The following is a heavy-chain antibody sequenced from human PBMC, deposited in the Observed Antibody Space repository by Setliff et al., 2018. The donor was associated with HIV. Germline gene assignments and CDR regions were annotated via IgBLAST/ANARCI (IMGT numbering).Heavy chain of an antibody. Sequence: PGGSLRLSCTAFGFIFGDYAMSWVRQAPGKGLEWACSTGSKNYHGTTDYAASVKGRFTISRDDSRSIAYLQMNNLKTEDTAVYYCTRLRGYSYGLASYYYYYMDVWGKGTTVTVSS. J-gene: IGHJ6*03. CDR3: TRLRGYSYGLASYYYYYMDV. V-gene: IGHV3-49*04. CDR1: GFIFGDYA. D-gene: IGHD5-18*01. CDR2: TGSKNYHGTT.